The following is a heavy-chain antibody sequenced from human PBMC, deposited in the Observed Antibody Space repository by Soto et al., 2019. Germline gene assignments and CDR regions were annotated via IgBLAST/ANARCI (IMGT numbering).Heavy chain of an antibody. CDR3: ARVQTYYDFWSGYYTAFYYDSSGYFFDY. D-gene: IGHD3-3*01. J-gene: IGHJ4*02. V-gene: IGHV1-18*01. Sequence: GASVKVSCKASGYTFTSYGISWVRQAPGQGLEWMGWISAYNGNTNYAQKLQGRVTMTTDTPTSTAYMELRSLRSDDTAVYYCARVQTYYDFWSGYYTAFYYDSSGYFFDYWGQGTLVTVSS. CDR1: GYTFTSYG. CDR2: ISAYNGNT.